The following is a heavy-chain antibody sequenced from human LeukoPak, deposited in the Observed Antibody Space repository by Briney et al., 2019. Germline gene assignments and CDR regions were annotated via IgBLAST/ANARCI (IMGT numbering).Heavy chain of an antibody. J-gene: IGHJ4*02. D-gene: IGHD1-7*01. CDR1: GFTFSSYA. V-gene: IGHV3-30*18. CDR2: ISYDGSNK. Sequence: GRSLRLSCAASGFTFSSYAMHWVRQAPGKGLEWVAVISYDGSNKYYADSVKGRFTISRDNSKNTLYLQMNSLRAEDTAVYYCAKGITGTKGSFDYWGQGTLVTVSS. CDR3: AKGITGTKGSFDY.